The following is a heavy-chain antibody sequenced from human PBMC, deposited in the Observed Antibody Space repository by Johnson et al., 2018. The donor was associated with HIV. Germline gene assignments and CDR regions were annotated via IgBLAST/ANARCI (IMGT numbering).Heavy chain of an antibody. CDR2: IKEDGNED. CDR3: AKSGLFVLVVYAPDVFDV. Sequence: VQLVESGGGVVQPGGSLRLSCVGSGLTLNMYWMSWVRQAPGKGLEWVANIKEDGNEDYYVDSLKGRFTVFRDNAKNTLQLQMNSLRAEDTAVYYCAKSGLFVLVVYAPDVFDVWGQGTMVTVSS. D-gene: IGHD2-8*02. V-gene: IGHV3-7*02. J-gene: IGHJ3*01. CDR1: GLTLNMYW.